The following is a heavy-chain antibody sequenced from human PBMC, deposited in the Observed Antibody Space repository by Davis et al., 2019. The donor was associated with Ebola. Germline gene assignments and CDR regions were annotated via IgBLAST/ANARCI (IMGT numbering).Heavy chain of an antibody. J-gene: IGHJ5*02. CDR3: APEFPTVTLFDP. CDR2: ISSSGSTI. D-gene: IGHD4-11*01. V-gene: IGHV3-48*04. Sequence: GESLKISCAASGFTFSTYSMNWVRQAPGKGLEWVSYISSSGSTIYYADSVKGRFTISRDNAKNSLYLQMNSLRAEDTAVYYCAPEFPTVTLFDPWGQGTLVTVSS. CDR1: GFTFSTYS.